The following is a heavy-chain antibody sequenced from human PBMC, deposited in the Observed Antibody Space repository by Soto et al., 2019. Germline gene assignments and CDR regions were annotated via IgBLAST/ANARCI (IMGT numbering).Heavy chain of an antibody. CDR3: ARNQMRSCEPAFEY. CDR1: GGSINTDY. D-gene: IGHD2-21*01. Sequence: PSETLSLTCSVSGGSINTDYWSWIRQPPGKGLEWIGYIYYSGSTNYNPSLKSRVTISVDTSKNQFSLKLTSVTAADTAVYYCARNQMRSCEPAFEYWGQGILVTVSS. CDR2: IYYSGST. J-gene: IGHJ4*02. V-gene: IGHV4-59*08.